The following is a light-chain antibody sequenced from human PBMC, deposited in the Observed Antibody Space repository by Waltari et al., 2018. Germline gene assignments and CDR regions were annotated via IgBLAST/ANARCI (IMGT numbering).Light chain of an antibody. CDR3: QQYESLPYT. J-gene: IGKJ2*01. V-gene: IGKV1-33*01. Sequence: DIQMTQSPSSVSASVGDTVTLTCQASQDISNFLSWYQHKAGKAPKLLIFDASKMQTGVPYKFGGGGSGTDFTFTIDSLQPEDVATYYCQQYESLPYTFGQGTKVEI. CDR2: DAS. CDR1: QDISNF.